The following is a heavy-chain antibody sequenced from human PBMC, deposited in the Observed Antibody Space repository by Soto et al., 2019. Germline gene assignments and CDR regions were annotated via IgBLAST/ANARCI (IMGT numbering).Heavy chain of an antibody. CDR2: ISGSGGST. CDR3: AKDGSTVGPSSWYWLNWFDP. D-gene: IGHD6-13*01. Sequence: GGSLRLSCAASGFTFSSYAMSWVRQAPGKGLEWVSAISGSGGSTYYADSVKGRFTISRDNSKNMLYLQMNSLRAKDTAVYYCAKDGSTVGPSSWYWLNWFDPWGQGTLVTVSS. J-gene: IGHJ5*02. V-gene: IGHV3-23*01. CDR1: GFTFSSYA.